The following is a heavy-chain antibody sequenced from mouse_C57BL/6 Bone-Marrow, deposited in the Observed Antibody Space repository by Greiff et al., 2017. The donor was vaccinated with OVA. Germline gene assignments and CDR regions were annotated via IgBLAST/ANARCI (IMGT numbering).Heavy chain of an antibody. CDR3: ARYYHVYFDV. J-gene: IGHJ1*03. V-gene: IGHV1-69*01. Sequence: QVQLQQPGAELVMPGASVKLSCKASGYTFTSYWMHWVKQRPGQGLEWIGEIDPSDSYTNSNQKFKGKSTLTVDKSSSTAYMQLSSLTSEDSAVYYCARYYHVYFDVWGTGTTVTVSS. CDR2: IDPSDSYT. D-gene: IGHD1-1*01. CDR1: GYTFTSYW.